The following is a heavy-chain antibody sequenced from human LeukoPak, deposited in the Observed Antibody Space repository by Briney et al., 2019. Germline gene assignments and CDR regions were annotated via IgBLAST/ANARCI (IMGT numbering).Heavy chain of an antibody. CDR3: ARRSITTTFGWFDP. CDR1: GGSISSGNYY. Sequence: SQTLSLTCTVSGGSISSGNYYWSWIRQPAGKGLEWIGHIYTSESTYYNPSLKSRVTILVDTSKNQFSLKLSSVTAADTAVYYCARRSITTTFGWFDPWGQGTLATVSS. D-gene: IGHD3-16*01. J-gene: IGHJ5*02. V-gene: IGHV4-61*09. CDR2: IYTSEST.